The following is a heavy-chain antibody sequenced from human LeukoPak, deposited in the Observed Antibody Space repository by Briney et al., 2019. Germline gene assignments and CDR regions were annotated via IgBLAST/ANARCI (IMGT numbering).Heavy chain of an antibody. J-gene: IGHJ4*02. CDR3: ARIITMVRGAAEGQYYFDY. V-gene: IGHV4-59*01. CDR1: GGSISSYY. Sequence: PSETLSLTCTVSGGSISSYYWSWIRQPPGKGLGWIGYIYYSGSTNYNPSLKSRVTISVDTSKNQFSLKLSPVTAADTAVYYCARIITMVRGAAEGQYYFDYWGRGTLVTVSS. D-gene: IGHD3-10*01. CDR2: IYYSGST.